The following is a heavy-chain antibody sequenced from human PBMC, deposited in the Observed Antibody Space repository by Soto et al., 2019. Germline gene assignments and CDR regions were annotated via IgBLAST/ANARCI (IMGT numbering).Heavy chain of an antibody. CDR2: INAGNGNT. V-gene: IGHV1-3*01. J-gene: IGHJ4*02. D-gene: IGHD1-26*01. CDR1: GYTFTSYA. Sequence: QVQLVQSGAEVKKPGASVKVSCKASGYTFTSYAMHWVRQAPGQRLEWMGWINAGNGNTKYSQKFQGRVTITRDTSASTADMELSSLRSEDTAVYYCARGRQEWELLGGFDYWGQGTLVTVSS. CDR3: ARGRQEWELLGGFDY.